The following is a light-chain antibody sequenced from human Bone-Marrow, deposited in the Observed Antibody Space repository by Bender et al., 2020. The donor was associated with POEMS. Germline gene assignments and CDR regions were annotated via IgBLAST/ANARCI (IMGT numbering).Light chain of an antibody. CDR2: AVT. J-gene: IGLJ1*01. V-gene: IGLV2-8*01. CDR1: VGTYKV. CDR3: SSYAGNNIYV. Sequence: QSALTQPASVSGSPGQSITFSCTGVGTYKVVSWYQQHPGEAPRLIVYAVTKRPSAVPDRFSGSKSGNADSLSVSGLQPEAEADSYCSSYAGNNIYVFGTGTKVTVL.